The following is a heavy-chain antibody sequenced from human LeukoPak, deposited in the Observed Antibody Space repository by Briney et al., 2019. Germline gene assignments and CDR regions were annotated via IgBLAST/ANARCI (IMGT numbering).Heavy chain of an antibody. CDR1: GYTFTSYG. Sequence: GASVKVSCKASGYTFTSYGISWVRQAPGQGLEWMGWISAYNGNTNYAQKLQGRVTMTTDTSTSTAYMELRSLRSDDTAVYYCARAGYCSSTSCYGWFDPWGQGTLVTVSS. J-gene: IGHJ5*02. V-gene: IGHV1-18*01. CDR2: ISAYNGNT. D-gene: IGHD2-2*01. CDR3: ARAGYCSSTSCYGWFDP.